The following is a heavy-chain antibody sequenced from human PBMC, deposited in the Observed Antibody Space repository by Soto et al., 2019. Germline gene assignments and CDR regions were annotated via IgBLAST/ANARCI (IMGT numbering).Heavy chain of an antibody. CDR2: MNPNSGNT. V-gene: IGHV1-8*01. Sequence: QVQLVQSGAEVKKPGASVKVSCKASGYTFTSYDINWVRQATGQGLEWMGWMNPNSGNTGYAQKFQGRVTMTRNTSISTAYMELSSLRSEDTAVYYCARGPILYYPPLYYYYGMDVWGQGTTVTVSS. D-gene: IGHD2-8*01. CDR1: GYTFTSYD. CDR3: ARGPILYYPPLYYYYGMDV. J-gene: IGHJ6*02.